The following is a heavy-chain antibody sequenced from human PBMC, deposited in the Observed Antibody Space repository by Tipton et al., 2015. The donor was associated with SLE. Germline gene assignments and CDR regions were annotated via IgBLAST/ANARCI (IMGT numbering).Heavy chain of an antibody. J-gene: IGHJ3*02. Sequence: SLRLSCAASGFSFSNFAMSWVRQAPGKGPEWVAGISDTTGVTYYADSVKGRFTISRDNSKDTLFLQMTILRAEDTASYFCAKVGYSGTFLSLGAFDIWGLGTMVTVSA. V-gene: IGHV3-23*01. CDR3: AKVGYSGTFLSLGAFDI. CDR2: ISDTTGVT. D-gene: IGHD1-26*01. CDR1: GFSFSNFA.